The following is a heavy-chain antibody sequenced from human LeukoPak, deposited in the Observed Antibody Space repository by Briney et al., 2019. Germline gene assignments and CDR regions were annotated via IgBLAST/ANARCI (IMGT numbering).Heavy chain of an antibody. J-gene: IGHJ1*01. V-gene: IGHV3-73*01. CDR3: ARGDDSWSGFYTTWEYFQH. Sequence: PGGSLRLSCAASGFTFNGSAMHWVRQASGKGLEWVGRIRSKANSYATAYAASVKGRFTISRDDSKNTAYLQMNSLKTEDTAVYYCARGDDSWSGFYTTWEYFQHWGQGTLVTVSS. D-gene: IGHD3-3*01. CDR1: GFTFNGSA. CDR2: IRSKANSYAT.